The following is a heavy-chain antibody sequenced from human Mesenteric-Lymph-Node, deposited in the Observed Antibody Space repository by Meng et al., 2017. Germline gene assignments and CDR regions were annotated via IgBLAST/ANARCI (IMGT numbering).Heavy chain of an antibody. J-gene: IGHJ4*02. V-gene: IGHV3-72*01. CDR2: TRNKANSYTT. D-gene: IGHD1-26*01. CDR3: ARHSGSYWGFDY. Sequence: GESLKISCAASGFTFSDHYMDWVRQAPGKGLEWVGRTRNKANSYTTEYAASVKGRFTISRDDSKNSLYLQMNSLKTEDTAVYYCARHSGSYWGFDYWGQGTLVTVSS. CDR1: GFTFSDHY.